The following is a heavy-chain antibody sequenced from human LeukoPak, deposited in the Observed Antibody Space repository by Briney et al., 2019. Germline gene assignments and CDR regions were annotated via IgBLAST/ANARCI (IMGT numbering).Heavy chain of an antibody. CDR3: ARGGIVVVPAAIQGRDYYYGMDV. Sequence: PSETLPLTCAVYGGSFSGYYWSWIRQPPGKGLEWIGEINHSGSTNYNPSLKSRVTISVDTSKNQFSLKLSSVTAADTAVYHCARGGIVVVPAAIQGRDYYYGMDVWGQGTTVTVSS. CDR1: GGSFSGYY. D-gene: IGHD2-2*02. J-gene: IGHJ6*02. V-gene: IGHV4-34*01. CDR2: INHSGST.